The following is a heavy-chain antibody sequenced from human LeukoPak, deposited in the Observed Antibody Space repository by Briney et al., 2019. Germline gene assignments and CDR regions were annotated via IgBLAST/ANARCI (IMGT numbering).Heavy chain of an antibody. J-gene: IGHJ4*02. Sequence: APVKVSCKASGYTFTSYAMHWVRQAPGQRLEWMGWINAGNGNTKYSQKFQGRVTITRDTSAGTAYMELSSLRSEDTAVYYCAKDTRPGTGGGVINYWGQGTLVTVSS. CDR2: INAGNGNT. CDR1: GYTFTSYA. CDR3: AKDTRPGTGGGVINY. V-gene: IGHV1-3*01. D-gene: IGHD3-16*02.